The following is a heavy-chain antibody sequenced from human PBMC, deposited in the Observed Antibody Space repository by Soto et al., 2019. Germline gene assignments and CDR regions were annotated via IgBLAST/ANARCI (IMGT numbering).Heavy chain of an antibody. V-gene: IGHV3-33*01. CDR3: ARDDHSTSYSLVY. CDR2: IWYDGGNK. CDR1: GLTFSSYG. J-gene: IGHJ4*02. D-gene: IGHD6-6*01. Sequence: QVQLVESGGGVVQPGRSRRLSCAASGLTFSSYGMHWVRQPPGKGLEWVAVIWYDGGNKYYADSVKGRFTISRDNSKNRLYLQMNYLRAEDTAVYYCARDDHSTSYSLVYWGQGTLVTVSS.